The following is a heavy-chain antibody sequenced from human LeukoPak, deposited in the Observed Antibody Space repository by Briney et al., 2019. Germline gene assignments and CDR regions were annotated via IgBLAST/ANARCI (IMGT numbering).Heavy chain of an antibody. D-gene: IGHD6-19*01. CDR3: ARAFYSSGWYGPAY. Sequence: PGGSLRLSCAASGFTFSSYSMNWVRQAPGKGLEWVSSISSSSSYIYYADSVKGRFTISRDNAKNSLYLQMNSLRAEDTAVYYCARAFYSSGWYGPAYWGQGTLVTVSS. J-gene: IGHJ4*02. CDR1: GFTFSSYS. V-gene: IGHV3-21*01. CDR2: ISSSSSYI.